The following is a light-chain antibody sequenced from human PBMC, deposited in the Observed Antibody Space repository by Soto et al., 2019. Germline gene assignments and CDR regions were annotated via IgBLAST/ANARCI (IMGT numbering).Light chain of an antibody. CDR3: SSCTLNTTRV. V-gene: IGLV2-14*01. Sequence: QSVLTQPASVSGSPGQSITISCTGSTTDVGTYNYVSWYQHHPGKAPKLMIYEVNNRPSGISNRFSGSRSGNTASLTISGLRTEDEAHYYCSSCTLNTTRVFGGGTKLTVL. J-gene: IGLJ3*02. CDR1: TTDVGTYNY. CDR2: EVN.